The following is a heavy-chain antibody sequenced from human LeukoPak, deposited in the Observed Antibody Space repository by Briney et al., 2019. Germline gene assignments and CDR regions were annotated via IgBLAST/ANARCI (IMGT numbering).Heavy chain of an antibody. CDR1: GFTVSSSY. CDR2: LYSGDAT. CDR3: ARTRITGTTGFDY. D-gene: IGHD1-7*01. Sequence: PGGSLRLSCAASGFTVSSSYISWVRQAPGKGLEWVSVLYSGDATYYADSVKGRFTISRDNSKNTLYLQMNSLRAEDTAVYYCARTRITGTTGFDYWGQGTLVTVSS. J-gene: IGHJ4*02. V-gene: IGHV3-53*01.